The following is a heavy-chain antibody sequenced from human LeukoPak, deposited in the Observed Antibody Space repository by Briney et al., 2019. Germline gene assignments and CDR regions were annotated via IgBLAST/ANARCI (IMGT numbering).Heavy chain of an antibody. V-gene: IGHV3-23*01. CDR3: AKDRSVVVAASTFDS. Sequence: GGSLRLSCAASGFTFSSYAMSWVRQAPGKELEWVSAISGSGGSTYYADSVKGRFTISRDNSKNTLYLQMNSLRAEDTAVYYCAKDRSVVVAASTFDSWGQGTLVTVSS. J-gene: IGHJ4*02. D-gene: IGHD2-15*01. CDR2: ISGSGGST. CDR1: GFTFSSYA.